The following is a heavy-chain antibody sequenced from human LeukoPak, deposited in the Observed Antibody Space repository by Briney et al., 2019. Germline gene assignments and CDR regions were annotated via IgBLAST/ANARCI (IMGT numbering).Heavy chain of an antibody. Sequence: GGSLRLSCAASGFTISSYEMNWVRQAPGRGLEWVSYISSSGNTIYYADSVKGRFTISRDNSKNSLYLQMIRLRAEETAVYYCARDYYYGSGGWGQGTLVTVSS. J-gene: IGHJ4*02. CDR1: GFTISSYE. D-gene: IGHD3-10*01. V-gene: IGHV3-48*03. CDR2: ISSSGNTI. CDR3: ARDYYYGSGG.